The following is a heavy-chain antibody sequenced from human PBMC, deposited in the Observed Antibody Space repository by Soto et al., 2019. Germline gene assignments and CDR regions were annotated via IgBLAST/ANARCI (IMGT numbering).Heavy chain of an antibody. V-gene: IGHV3-7*03. J-gene: IGHJ4*02. CDR1: GFTFSSYW. CDR3: ERERVSSSLDY. Sequence: GGSLRLSCAASGFTFSSYWMSWVRQAPGKGLEWVANIKQDGSEKYYVDSVKGRFTISRDNAKNSLYLQMNSLRAEDTAVYYCERERVSSSLDYWGQGTLVTVSS. D-gene: IGHD6-6*01. CDR2: IKQDGSEK.